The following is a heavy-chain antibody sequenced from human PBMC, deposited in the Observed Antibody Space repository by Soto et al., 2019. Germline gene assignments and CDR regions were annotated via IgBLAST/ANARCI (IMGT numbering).Heavy chain of an antibody. CDR2: VNPILSMS. Sequence: QVQLVQSGAELKKPGSSVKVSCKASGDTFSFYTINWLRQAPGLGLEWMGRVNPILSMSNYAQKFQGRVTMTEDKSTSTDYMEPRSLRSEDTAFYYCATSYGSGYRAFDYWGQGDLVTVAS. CDR3: ATSYGSGYRAFDY. CDR1: GDTFSFYT. J-gene: IGHJ4*02. V-gene: IGHV1-69*02. D-gene: IGHD3-10*01.